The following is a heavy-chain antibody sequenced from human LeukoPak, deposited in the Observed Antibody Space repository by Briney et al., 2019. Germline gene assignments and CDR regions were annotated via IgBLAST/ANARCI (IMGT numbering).Heavy chain of an antibody. J-gene: IGHJ4*02. CDR2: ISYDGSNK. CDR1: GFTFSNYA. CDR3: ARVAAAITPVDY. Sequence: PGGSLRLSCAASGFTFSNYAMHWVRQAPGKGLEWVAVISYDGSNKYYADSVKGRFTISRDNSKNTLYLQMNSLRAEDTAVYYCARVAAAITPVDYWGQGTLVTVSS. D-gene: IGHD2-2*02. V-gene: IGHV3-30-3*01.